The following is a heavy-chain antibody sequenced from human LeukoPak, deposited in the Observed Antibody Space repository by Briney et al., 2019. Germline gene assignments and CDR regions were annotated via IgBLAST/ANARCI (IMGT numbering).Heavy chain of an antibody. CDR3: ARRKGCSNTSCPPVY. V-gene: IGHV5-51*01. Sequence: HGESLKISCKGSGNSFTTYCIGGGRQLTQKGLEWRGIIYPGDSDARSSPSFQGQVTMSADKSINTAYLEWSSLKASDAAMYYCARRKGCSNTSCPPVYWGQGTLVTVSS. J-gene: IGHJ4*02. CDR2: IYPGDSDA. CDR1: GNSFTTYC. D-gene: IGHD2-2*01.